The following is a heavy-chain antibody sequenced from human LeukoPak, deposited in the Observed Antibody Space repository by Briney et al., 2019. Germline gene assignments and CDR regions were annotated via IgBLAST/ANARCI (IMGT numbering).Heavy chain of an antibody. CDR3: AKGFGTSDVLRFLEWLFDY. J-gene: IGHJ4*02. Sequence: GGSLRLSCAASGFTFSSYAMSWVRQAPGKGLGWVSAISGSGGSTYYADSVKGRFTISRDNSKNTLYLQMNSLRAEDTAVYYCAKGFGTSDVLRFLEWLFDYWGQGTLVTVSS. D-gene: IGHD3-3*01. CDR1: GFTFSSYA. CDR2: ISGSGGST. V-gene: IGHV3-23*01.